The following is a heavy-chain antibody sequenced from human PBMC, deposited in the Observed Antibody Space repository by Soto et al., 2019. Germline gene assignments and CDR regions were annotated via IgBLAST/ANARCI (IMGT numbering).Heavy chain of an antibody. CDR2: IIPIFGTA. Sequence: QVQLVQSGAEVKKPGSSVKVSCKAPGGTFSSYAISWVRQAPRQGLEWRGGIIPIFGTAKYAQKFQGRGTITADESTSTGYMELSSMRSEDTAVHYCARSQGGSSSLDIYYYYYYGMDVWGQGTTVTVSS. J-gene: IGHJ6*02. D-gene: IGHD2-15*01. CDR3: ARSQGGSSSLDIYYYYYYGMDV. CDR1: GGTFSSYA. V-gene: IGHV1-69*01.